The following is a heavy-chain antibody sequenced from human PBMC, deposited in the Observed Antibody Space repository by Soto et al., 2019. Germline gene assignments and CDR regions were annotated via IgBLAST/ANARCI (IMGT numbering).Heavy chain of an antibody. CDR3: AVVTIFGVAFDY. V-gene: IGHV4-61*01. CDR2: VHHSGNT. CDR1: GASVSSPTYY. D-gene: IGHD3-3*01. Sequence: SETLSLTCTVSGASVSSPTYYWSWIRQPPGKGLEWIASVHHSGNTNHNPSLKSRVTISVDTSKNQFSLKLSSVTAADTAVYYCAVVTIFGVAFDYWGQGTLVTVSS. J-gene: IGHJ4*02.